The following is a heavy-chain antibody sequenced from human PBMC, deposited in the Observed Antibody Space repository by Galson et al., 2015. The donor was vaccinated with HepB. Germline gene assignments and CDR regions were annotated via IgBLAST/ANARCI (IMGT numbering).Heavy chain of an antibody. CDR2: INQDGSDT. CDR3: ARGRYCSSTNCYAGAYYYGMDV. Sequence: SLRLSCAASGFTFSNYWMTWVRQAPGKGLEWVANINQDGSDTNYVDSMKGRFTISRENSKNTLHLQMDSLRDEDTAVYFCARGRYCSSTNCYAGAYYYGMDVWGQGTTVTVSS. CDR1: GFTFSNYW. J-gene: IGHJ6*02. D-gene: IGHD2-2*01. V-gene: IGHV3-7*01.